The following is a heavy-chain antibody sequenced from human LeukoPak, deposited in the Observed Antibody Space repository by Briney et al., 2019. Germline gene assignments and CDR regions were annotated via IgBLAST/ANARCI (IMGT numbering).Heavy chain of an antibody. J-gene: IGHJ5*02. CDR1: GYTFTGYY. V-gene: IGHV1-2*02. Sequence: ASVKVSCKASGYTFTGYYMHWVRQAPGQGLEWMGWINPNSGGTNYAQKFQGRVTMTRDTSTSTAYMELSRLRSDDTAVYYCARDPEGYYDILTGYHPNWFDPWGQGTLVTVSS. D-gene: IGHD3-9*01. CDR3: ARDPEGYYDILTGYHPNWFDP. CDR2: INPNSGGT.